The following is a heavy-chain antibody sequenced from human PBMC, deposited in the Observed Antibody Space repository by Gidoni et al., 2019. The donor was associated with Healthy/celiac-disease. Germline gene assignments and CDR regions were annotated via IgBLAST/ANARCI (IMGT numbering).Heavy chain of an antibody. CDR1: GFTFSCCG. D-gene: IGHD1-26*01. V-gene: IGHV3-33*01. Sequence: QVQLVESGGGVVQPGRSLRLSCAASGFTFSCCGRHWVRQPPGKGLEWVAVICYDGSNKYYADSVKGRFTISRDNSKNTLYLQMNSLRAEDTAVYYCAREPLVGASDYYYYYGMDVWGQGTTVTVSS. CDR3: AREPLVGASDYYYYYGMDV. CDR2: ICYDGSNK. J-gene: IGHJ6*02.